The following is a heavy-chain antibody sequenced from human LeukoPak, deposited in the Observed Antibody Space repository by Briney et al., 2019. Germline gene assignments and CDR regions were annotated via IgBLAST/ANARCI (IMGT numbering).Heavy chain of an antibody. J-gene: IGHJ6*02. Sequence: PSETLSFTCSVSGGSISCYYWIWLRQPPGKGLEWIVYIYYSGSTNYNHSLKSQVPISVAPSKSQFSLKLSSVTAADTDVYYCARLSKGGCSSTSCYFRLYYYGMDVWGQGTTVTVSS. CDR2: IYYSGST. V-gene: IGHV4-59*08. D-gene: IGHD2-2*01. CDR3: ARLSKGGCSSTSCYFRLYYYGMDV. CDR1: GGSISCYY.